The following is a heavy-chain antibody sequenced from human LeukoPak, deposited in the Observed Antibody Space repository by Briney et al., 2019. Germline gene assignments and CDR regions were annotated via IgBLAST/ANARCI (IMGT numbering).Heavy chain of an antibody. V-gene: IGHV3-49*04. Sequence: GGSLRLSCTASGFTFGDYTISWVRQAPGKGLEGVGFIRSKAYGGTTEYAAPVKGRFTISRDDSKSIAHLQMSSLKTEDTAVYYCTRSRLVIIDGTIGFDYWGQGALVTVSS. CDR1: GFTFGDYT. J-gene: IGHJ4*02. D-gene: IGHD3-22*01. CDR2: IRSKAYGGTT. CDR3: TRSRLVIIDGTIGFDY.